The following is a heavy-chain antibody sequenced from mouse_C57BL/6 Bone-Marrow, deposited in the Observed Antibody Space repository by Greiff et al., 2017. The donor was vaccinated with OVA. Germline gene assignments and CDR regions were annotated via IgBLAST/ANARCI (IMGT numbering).Heavy chain of an antibody. CDR3: ARRDYGRLYAMDY. D-gene: IGHD1-1*01. CDR2: ISSGGSYT. J-gene: IGHJ4*01. CDR1: GFPFSSYG. Sequence: DVMLVESGGDLVKPGGSLTLSCAASGFPFSSYGMSWVRQTPDKRLEWVATISSGGSYTYYPDSVKVRFNISRDNAKNTLYLQMSSLKSEDTAMYYCARRDYGRLYAMDYWGQGTSVTVSS. V-gene: IGHV5-6*02.